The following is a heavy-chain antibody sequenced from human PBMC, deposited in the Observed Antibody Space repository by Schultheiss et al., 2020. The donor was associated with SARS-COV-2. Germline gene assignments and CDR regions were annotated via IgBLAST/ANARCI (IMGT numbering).Heavy chain of an antibody. J-gene: IGHJ4*02. Sequence: SETLSLTCTVSGGSISSYYWGWIRQPPGKGLEWIGSIYTSGSTNYNPSLKSRVTMSVDTSKNQFSLKLSSVTAADTAVYYCARGWYEDYWGQGTLVTVSS. V-gene: IGHV4-4*07. CDR1: GGSISSYY. D-gene: IGHD6-19*01. CDR2: IYTSGST. CDR3: ARGWYEDY.